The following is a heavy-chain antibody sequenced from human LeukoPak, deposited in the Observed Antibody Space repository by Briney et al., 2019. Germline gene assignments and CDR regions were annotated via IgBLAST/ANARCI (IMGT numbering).Heavy chain of an antibody. CDR1: GFTFRSYW. D-gene: IGHD5-18*01. CDR3: ARDRHTALGVDYGMDV. Sequence: GGSLRLSCAASGFTFRSYWMHWVRQAPGKGLVWVSRINIDGSSGSYADSVEGRFTISRDNAKNTLYLQMNSLRAEDTAVYYCARDRHTALGVDYGMDVWGQGTTVTVSS. CDR2: INIDGSSG. J-gene: IGHJ6*02. V-gene: IGHV3-74*01.